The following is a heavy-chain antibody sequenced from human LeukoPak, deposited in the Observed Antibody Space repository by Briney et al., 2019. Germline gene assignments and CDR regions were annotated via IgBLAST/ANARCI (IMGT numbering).Heavy chain of an antibody. CDR3: ARALGDSSGYWFFDY. J-gene: IGHJ4*02. CDR1: GFTFSSYW. D-gene: IGHD3-22*01. CDR2: INSDGSST. Sequence: PGGSLRLSCAASGFTFSSYWMHWVRQAPGKGLVWVSRINSDGSSTSYADSVKGRSTISRDNAENTLYLQMNSLRAEDTAVHYCARALGDSSGYWFFDYWGQGTLVTVSS. V-gene: IGHV3-74*01.